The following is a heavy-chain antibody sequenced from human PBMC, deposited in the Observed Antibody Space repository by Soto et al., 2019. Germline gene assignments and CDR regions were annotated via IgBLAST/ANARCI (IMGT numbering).Heavy chain of an antibody. J-gene: IGHJ4*02. CDR3: ARTPLL. CDR2: IYYSGST. Sequence: QVQLQELGPGLVKPSQTLSLTCTVSGGSISSGGYYWSWIRQHPGKGLEWIGYIYYSGSTYYNPSLRRRVITPVDTANNQCSLKLSSVTAEDTAVYYCARTPLLWGRGTLVTVSS. V-gene: IGHV4-31*03. D-gene: IGHD1-26*01. CDR1: GGSISSGGYY.